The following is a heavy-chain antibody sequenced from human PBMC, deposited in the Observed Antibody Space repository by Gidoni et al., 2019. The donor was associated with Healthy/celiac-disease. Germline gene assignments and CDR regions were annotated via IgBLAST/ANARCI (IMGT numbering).Heavy chain of an antibody. Sequence: EVQLVESGGGLVQPGRSLRLSCAASGFTFEDYAMHWVRQAPGKGLDWVSGISWNSGSIGYADSVKGRFTISSDNAKNSLYLQMNSLRADDTALYYCAKDIAMGGSGSAGFDYWGQGTLVTVSS. CDR2: ISWNSGSI. CDR1: GFTFEDYA. D-gene: IGHD3-10*01. CDR3: AKDIAMGGSGSAGFDY. J-gene: IGHJ4*02. V-gene: IGHV3-9*01.